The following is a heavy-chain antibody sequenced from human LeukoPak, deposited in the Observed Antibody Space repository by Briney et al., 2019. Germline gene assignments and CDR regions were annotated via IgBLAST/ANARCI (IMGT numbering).Heavy chain of an antibody. J-gene: IGHJ4*02. CDR1: GFTFSSYA. V-gene: IGHV3-48*04. CDR3: AGDSSGYY. CDR2: ISSSSTI. D-gene: IGHD3-22*01. Sequence: GGSLRLSCAASGFTFSSYAMHWVRQAPGKGLEWVSYISSSSTIYYADSVKGRFTISRDNAKNSLYLQMNSLRAEDTAVYYCAGDSSGYYWGQGTLVTVSS.